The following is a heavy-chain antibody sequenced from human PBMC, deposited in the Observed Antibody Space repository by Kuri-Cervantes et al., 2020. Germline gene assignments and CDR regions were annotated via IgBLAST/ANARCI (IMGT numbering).Heavy chain of an antibody. D-gene: IGHD3-9*01. CDR3: ARGARELRYFDSQPPEQKYYYYYGMDV. Sequence: ASVKVSCKASGYTFTSYYMHWVRQAPGQGLEWMGIINPSGGSTSYAQKFQGRVTMTRDTSTSTVYMELSSLRSEDTAVYYCARGARELRYFDSQPPEQKYYYYYGMDVWGQGTTVTVSS. CDR2: INPSGGST. V-gene: IGHV1-46*01. J-gene: IGHJ6*02. CDR1: GYTFTSYY.